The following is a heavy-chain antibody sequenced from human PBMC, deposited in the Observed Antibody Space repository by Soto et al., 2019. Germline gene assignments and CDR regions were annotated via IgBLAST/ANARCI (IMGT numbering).Heavy chain of an antibody. Sequence: GGSLRLSCAASGFTFSGYAMHWVRQAPGKGLEWVAVISYDGSNKYYADSVKGRFTISRDNSKNTLYLQMNSLRAEDTAVYYCARDYRLKEHKPYGMDVWGQGTTVTVSS. CDR3: ARDYRLKEHKPYGMDV. D-gene: IGHD2-21*01. V-gene: IGHV3-30-3*01. CDR2: ISYDGSNK. J-gene: IGHJ6*02. CDR1: GFTFSGYA.